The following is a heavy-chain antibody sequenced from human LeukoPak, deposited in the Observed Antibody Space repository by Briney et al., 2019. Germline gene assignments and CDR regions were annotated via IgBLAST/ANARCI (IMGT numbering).Heavy chain of an antibody. CDR2: IKEDGSEK. J-gene: IGHJ4*02. Sequence: GGSLRLSCAASGFTSSSYWMSWVRQAPGKGLEWLGNIKEDGSEKYYVDSVKGRFTISRDNAKNSLYLQMNSLRAEDTAVYYCARQYYYGSGDYWGQGTLVTVSS. CDR1: GFTSSSYW. D-gene: IGHD3-10*01. V-gene: IGHV3-7*01. CDR3: ARQYYYGSGDY.